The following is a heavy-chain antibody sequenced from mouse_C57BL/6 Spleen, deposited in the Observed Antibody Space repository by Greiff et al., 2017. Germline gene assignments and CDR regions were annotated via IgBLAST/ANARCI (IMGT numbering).Heavy chain of an antibody. D-gene: IGHD1-1*01. CDR3: ARGGDYGSRGCAY. Sequence: QVQLQQPGAELVKPGASVKMSCKASGYTFTSYWITWVKQRPGQGLEWIGDIYPGSGSTNYNEKFKSKATLTVDTSSSTAYMQLSSLTSEDSAVYYCARGGDYGSRGCAYWGQGTLVTVSA. J-gene: IGHJ3*01. V-gene: IGHV1-55*01. CDR2: IYPGSGST. CDR1: GYTFTSYW.